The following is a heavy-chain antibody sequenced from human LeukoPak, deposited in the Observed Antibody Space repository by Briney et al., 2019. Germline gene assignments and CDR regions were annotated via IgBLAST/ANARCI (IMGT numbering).Heavy chain of an antibody. CDR2: MYHSGST. CDR1: GYSISSGFY. Sequence: SETLSLTCTVSGYSISSGFYWGWIRQPPGKGLEWIGSMYHSGSTYYNPSLKSRVTISVDTSKKQFSLKLNSVTAADTAVYYCARTTEAHSWRTRYYDYYMDVWGKGTTVTVSS. D-gene: IGHD6-13*01. J-gene: IGHJ6*03. V-gene: IGHV4-38-2*02. CDR3: ARTTEAHSWRTRYYDYYMDV.